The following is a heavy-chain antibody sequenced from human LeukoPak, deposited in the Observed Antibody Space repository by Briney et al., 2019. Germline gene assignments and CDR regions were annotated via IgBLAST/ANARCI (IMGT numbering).Heavy chain of an antibody. CDR1: GFTFSSYW. CDR2: INSDGSST. CDR3: ARPYCSSTSCYTRVRRPRNYGDHEGSDYFDY. V-gene: IGHV3-74*01. Sequence: AGGSLRLSCAASGFTFSSYWMHWVRQAPGKGLVWVSRINSDGSSTSYADSVKGRFTISRDNAKNTLYLQMNSLRAEDTAVYYCARPYCSSTSCYTRVRRPRNYGDHEGSDYFDYWGQGTLVTVSS. D-gene: IGHD2-2*02. J-gene: IGHJ4*02.